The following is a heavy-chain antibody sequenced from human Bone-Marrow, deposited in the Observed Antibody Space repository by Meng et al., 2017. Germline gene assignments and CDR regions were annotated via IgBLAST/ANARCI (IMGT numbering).Heavy chain of an antibody. CDR1: GFTFSSYG. D-gene: IGHD3-9*01. CDR3: TSPDVPYDNSDY. V-gene: IGHV3-33*01. J-gene: IGHJ4*02. CDR2: IWYDGSNK. Sequence: VEVWAGGGGGVPPGRALVLSCAASGFTFSSYGMHWGRQAPGKGLEWVAVIWYDGSNKYYADSVKGRFTISRDDSKNTAYLQMNSLKTEDTAVYYCTSPDVPYDNSDYWGQGTLVTVSS.